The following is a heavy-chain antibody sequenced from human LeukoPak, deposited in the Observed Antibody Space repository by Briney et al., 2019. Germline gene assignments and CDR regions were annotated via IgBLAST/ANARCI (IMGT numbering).Heavy chain of an antibody. Sequence: SETLSLTCTVSGGSISSYYWSWIRQPPGKGLEWIGYIYYSGSTNYNPSLKSRVTISVDTSKNQFSLKLRSVTAADTAVYYCARTYYDFWSGPEAFDIWGQGTMVTVSS. CDR1: GGSISSYY. V-gene: IGHV4-59*01. D-gene: IGHD3-3*01. J-gene: IGHJ3*02. CDR3: ARTYYDFWSGPEAFDI. CDR2: IYYSGST.